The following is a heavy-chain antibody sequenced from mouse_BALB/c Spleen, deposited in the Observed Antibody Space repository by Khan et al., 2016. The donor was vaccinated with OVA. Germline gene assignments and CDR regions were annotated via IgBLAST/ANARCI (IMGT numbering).Heavy chain of an antibody. D-gene: IGHD4-1*01. CDR2: ISLRSNYYAT. CDR3: TRAWDWYFDD. CDR1: GFTFSNYW. Sequence: EVKLEVSGGGLVQPGGSLKLSCIASGFTFSNYWMSWVRQSPEKGLEWVAEISLRSNYYATHYAESVKGRFTIPRYDSKSSVYLQVNNLRIEDTGIYNCTRAWDWYFDDWGAGTTVTVSS. J-gene: IGHJ1*01. V-gene: IGHV6-6*02.